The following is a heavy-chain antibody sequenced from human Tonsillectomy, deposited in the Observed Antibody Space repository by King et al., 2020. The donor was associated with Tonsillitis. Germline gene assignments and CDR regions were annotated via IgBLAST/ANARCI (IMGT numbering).Heavy chain of an antibody. CDR3: ARDKESGSFYGYFEN. Sequence: VQLVESGGGVVQPGRSLRLSCAASGFTFSSYAMHWVRQAPGKRLEWVAVISYDGSSKHYADSVKGRFTISRDNTKNTVSLQMNSLRAEDTAGYYCARDKESGSFYGYFENWGQGALVTVSS. D-gene: IGHD1-26*01. CDR1: GFTFSSYA. V-gene: IGHV3-30-3*01. CDR2: ISYDGSSK. J-gene: IGHJ4*02.